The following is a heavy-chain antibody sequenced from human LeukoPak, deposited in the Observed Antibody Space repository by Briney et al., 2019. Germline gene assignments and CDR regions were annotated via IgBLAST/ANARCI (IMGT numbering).Heavy chain of an antibody. CDR2: INHSGST. CDR3: ARGYSGYDCDY. Sequence: SETLSLTCAVYGEYFSTYYYSWIRQPPGKGLEWIGEINHSGSTNYNPSLKSRLTISVDMSKKQFFLRLSSVTAADTAVYYCARGYSGYDCDYWGQGTLVTVSS. V-gene: IGHV4-34*01. CDR1: GEYFSTYY. J-gene: IGHJ4*02. D-gene: IGHD5-12*01.